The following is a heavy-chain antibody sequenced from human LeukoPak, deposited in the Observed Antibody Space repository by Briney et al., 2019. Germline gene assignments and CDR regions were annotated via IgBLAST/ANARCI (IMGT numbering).Heavy chain of an antibody. CDR2: INVNVGFM. D-gene: IGHD6-13*01. J-gene: IGHJ4*02. V-gene: IGHV3-11*01. CDR1: GFSFKDYY. CDR3: ARVPRILAAGSYFFDY. Sequence: PGGSLRLFCPASGFSFKDYYYSWIRQAPRMGLERVSFINVNVGFMSYAVFVNGRLSSSRQNVQNIVFLEMISLRDVNTAVYYCARVPRILAAGSYFFDYWGQGSLVTVSS.